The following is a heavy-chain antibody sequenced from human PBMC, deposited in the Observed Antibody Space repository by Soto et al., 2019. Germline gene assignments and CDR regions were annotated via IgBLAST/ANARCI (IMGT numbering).Heavy chain of an antibody. CDR2: IIPLFGTS. Sequence: QVQLVQSGAEVKKPGSSVQVSCKSSGGTFSRYSINWVRQAPGQGLEWMGGIIPLFGTSDYAQNFQGRVTINADDSTSTAYIELISLRSEDTAVYYCARDLDCDYGIDAGKAFDIWGQGTLVTVSS. CDR3: ARDLDCDYGIDAGKAFDI. D-gene: IGHD4-17*01. J-gene: IGHJ3*02. V-gene: IGHV1-69*01. CDR1: GGTFSRYS.